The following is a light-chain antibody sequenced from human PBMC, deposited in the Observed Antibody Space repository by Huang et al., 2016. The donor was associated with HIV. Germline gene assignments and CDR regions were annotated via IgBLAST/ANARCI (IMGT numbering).Light chain of an antibody. CDR1: QTVGTN. CDR2: GAA. V-gene: IGKV3-15*01. CDR3: QQYHDWPIT. J-gene: IGKJ5*01. Sequence: EIVLTQSPATLSVSPGESATLSCRAGQTVGTNLAWYQQKPGHAPRLRIYGAATRADGIPAGISGSGSGTEFTLTISSLQSEDFALYYCQQYHDWPITFGQGTRLDMK.